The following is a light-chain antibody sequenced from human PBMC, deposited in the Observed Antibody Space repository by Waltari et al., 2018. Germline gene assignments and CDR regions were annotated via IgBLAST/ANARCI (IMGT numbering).Light chain of an antibody. CDR1: QSINNW. CDR3: QHFYGNPWT. Sequence: DIQMTPSPSTLSASVGDSVTITSRASQSINNWLSWFQLKPGKAPQLLIYKASNLESGAPSRFSGSASGTEFTLTISSLQPEDFASYYCQHFYGNPWTFGQGTKVEI. CDR2: KAS. V-gene: IGKV1-5*03. J-gene: IGKJ1*01.